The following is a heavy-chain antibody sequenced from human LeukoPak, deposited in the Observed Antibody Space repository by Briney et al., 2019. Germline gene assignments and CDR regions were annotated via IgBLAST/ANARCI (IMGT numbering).Heavy chain of an antibody. CDR1: GYTFTGYY. CDR2: INPNSGGT. Sequence: RASVKVSCKASGYTFTGYYMHWVRQAPGQGLEWMGWINPNSGGTKYAQKFQGRVTMTTDSSTSTAYMELRSLRSDDTAVYYCARDWGCSSTSCSVEGIYYYYMDVWGKGTTVTVSS. D-gene: IGHD2-2*01. CDR3: ARDWGCSSTSCSVEGIYYYYMDV. V-gene: IGHV1-2*02. J-gene: IGHJ6*03.